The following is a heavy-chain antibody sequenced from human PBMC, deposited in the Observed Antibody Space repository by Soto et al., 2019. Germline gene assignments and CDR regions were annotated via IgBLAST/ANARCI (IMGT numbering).Heavy chain of an antibody. CDR3: ARLQVPAAIGYYGMDV. J-gene: IGHJ6*02. V-gene: IGHV1-3*01. CDR2: INAGNGNK. D-gene: IGHD2-2*02. Sequence: ASVKVSCKASGYTFTSYAMHWVRQAPGQRLEWMGWINAGNGNKKYSQKFQGRVTITRDTSASTAYMELSSLRSEDTAVYYCARLQVPAAIGYYGMDVWGQGTTVTVSS. CDR1: GYTFTSYA.